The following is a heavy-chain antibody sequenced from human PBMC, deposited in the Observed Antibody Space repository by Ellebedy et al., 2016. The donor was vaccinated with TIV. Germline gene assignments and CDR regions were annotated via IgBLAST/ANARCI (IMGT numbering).Heavy chain of an antibody. CDR3: ARHVEMEWLLSPVYGLDV. CDR2: INYSGST. V-gene: IGHV4-61*05. J-gene: IGHJ6*02. Sequence: MPSETLSLTCTVSGASISSNSYYWSWIRQPPGKGLEWSGCINYSGSTNYNSSLQSRVTISVETSKNQFSLNLSSVTAADTGVYYCARHVEMEWLLSPVYGLDVWGQGTTVTVSS. D-gene: IGHD3-3*01. CDR1: GASISSNSYY.